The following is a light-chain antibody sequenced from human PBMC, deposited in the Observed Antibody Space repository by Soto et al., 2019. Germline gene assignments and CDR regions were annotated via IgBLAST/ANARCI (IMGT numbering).Light chain of an antibody. Sequence: DSQLTQSPSFLSASVGDRVTITCRAIQVISSYLAWYQQKPGKAPKLLIYAASTLQTGVPSRFSGSGSGTEFTLTNSSLQAEDFATYYCQKLNSYPLTFGQGTRLEIK. J-gene: IGKJ5*01. CDR2: AAS. CDR3: QKLNSYPLT. V-gene: IGKV1-9*01. CDR1: QVISSY.